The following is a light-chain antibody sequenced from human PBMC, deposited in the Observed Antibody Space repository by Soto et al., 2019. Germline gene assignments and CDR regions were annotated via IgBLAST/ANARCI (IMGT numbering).Light chain of an antibody. CDR1: SSDVGGYNS. CDR3: RSYTSTRSYG. CDR2: EVS. Sequence: QSVLTQPASVSGSPGQSITVSCTGTSSDVGGYNSVSWYQQHPGKPPKLIIYEVSNRPSGVSDRFSGSKSGNTASLTISGLKAEDEADYYCRSYTSTRSYGIATANKVTAL. J-gene: IGLJ1*01. V-gene: IGLV2-14*03.